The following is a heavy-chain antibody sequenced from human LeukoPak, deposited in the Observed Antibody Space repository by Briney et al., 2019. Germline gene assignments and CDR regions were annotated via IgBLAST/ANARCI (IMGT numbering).Heavy chain of an antibody. CDR3: TTDLIVVVPTFDY. D-gene: IGHD2-2*01. Sequence: KSGGSLRLSCAASGFTFSSYAVSWVRQAPGKGLEWVGRIKSKTDGGTTDYAAPVKGRFTISRDDSKNTLYLQMNSLKTEDTAVYYCTTDLIVVVPTFDYWGQGTLVTVSS. CDR2: IKSKTDGGTT. J-gene: IGHJ4*02. V-gene: IGHV3-15*01. CDR1: GFTFSSYA.